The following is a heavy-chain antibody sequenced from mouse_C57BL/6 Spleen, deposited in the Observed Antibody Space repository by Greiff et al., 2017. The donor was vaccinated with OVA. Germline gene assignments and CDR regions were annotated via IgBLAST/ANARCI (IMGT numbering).Heavy chain of an antibody. J-gene: IGHJ2*01. Sequence: ESGPGLVKPSQSLSLTCSVTGYSITSGYYWNWIRQFPGNKLEWMGYISYDGSNNYNPSLKNRISITRDTSKNQFFLKLNSVTTEDTATYYCALWGNYFDYWGQGTTLTVSS. V-gene: IGHV3-6*01. CDR1: GYSITSGYY. CDR2: ISYDGSN. D-gene: IGHD1-1*02. CDR3: ALWGNYFDY.